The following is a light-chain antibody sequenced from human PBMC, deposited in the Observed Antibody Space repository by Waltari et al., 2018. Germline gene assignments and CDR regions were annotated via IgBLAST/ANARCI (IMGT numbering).Light chain of an antibody. Sequence: QSVLTQPPSASATPGQRVSISCSGSHSNLGSNYLYWYQQLPGTAPKLLIYRNNQRPSRVPDRVSASKDGTSASLAISELRSEDEGIYYCASWDDSHYVFGPGTTVSVL. J-gene: IGLJ1*01. CDR1: HSNLGSNY. V-gene: IGLV1-47*01. CDR3: ASWDDSHYV. CDR2: RNN.